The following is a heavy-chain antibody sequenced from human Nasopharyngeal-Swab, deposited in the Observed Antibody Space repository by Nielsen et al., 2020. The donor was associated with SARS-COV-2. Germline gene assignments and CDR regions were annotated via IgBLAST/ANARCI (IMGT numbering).Heavy chain of an antibody. CDR2: IIPILGIA. D-gene: IGHD3-10*01. Sequence: SVKVSCKASGGTFSSYAISWVRQAPGQGLEWMGGIIPILGIANYAQKFQGRVTITADKSTSTAYMELSSLRSEDTAVYYCARDPRYGSADMYSPDYWGQGTLVTVSS. CDR3: ARDPRYGSADMYSPDY. J-gene: IGHJ4*02. CDR1: GGTFSSYA. V-gene: IGHV1-69*10.